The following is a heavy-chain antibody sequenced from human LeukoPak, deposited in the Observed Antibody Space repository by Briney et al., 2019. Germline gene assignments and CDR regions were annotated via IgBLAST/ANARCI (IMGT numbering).Heavy chain of an antibody. Sequence: GGSLRLSCAASGITFDDYAMHWVRQAPGKGLEWVSGISWNSGSIGYADSVKGRFTISRDNAKNSLYLQMNSLRAEDTALYYCAKTRYYADAFDIWGQGTMVTVSS. CDR3: AKTRYYADAFDI. D-gene: IGHD3-10*01. V-gene: IGHV3-9*01. J-gene: IGHJ3*02. CDR2: ISWNSGSI. CDR1: GITFDDYA.